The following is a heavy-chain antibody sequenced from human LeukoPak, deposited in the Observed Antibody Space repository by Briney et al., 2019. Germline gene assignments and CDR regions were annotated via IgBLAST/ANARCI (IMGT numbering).Heavy chain of an antibody. CDR1: GYTFTGYY. J-gene: IGHJ4*02. Sequence: ASVKVSCKASGYTFTGYYMHWVRQAPVQGLEWMGWMNPNSGGTNYAQKFQGRVTMTRDTSISTAYMELSRLRSDDTAVYYCARDRGSGSYDYWGQGTLVTVSS. V-gene: IGHV1-2*02. D-gene: IGHD3-10*01. CDR2: MNPNSGGT. CDR3: ARDRGSGSYDY.